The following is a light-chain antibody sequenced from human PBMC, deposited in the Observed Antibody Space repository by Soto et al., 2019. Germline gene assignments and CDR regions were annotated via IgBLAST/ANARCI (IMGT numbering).Light chain of an antibody. CDR3: QQYGRSPFT. J-gene: IGKJ3*01. CDR1: QSVSSNN. CDR2: GAS. Sequence: EVVLTRSPRNLSLSPGERATLSCRASQSVSSNNLAWYQQRPGQAPRVVIYGASTRATGIPERFSGSGSGTDFTLTISRLEPEDFAVYYCQQYGRSPFTFGPGTKVDIK. V-gene: IGKV3-20*01.